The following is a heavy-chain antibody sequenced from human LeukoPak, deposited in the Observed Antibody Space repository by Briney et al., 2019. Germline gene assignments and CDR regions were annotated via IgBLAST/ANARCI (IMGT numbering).Heavy chain of an antibody. Sequence: GGTLRLSCAASGFTFSSYGMSWVRQAPGKGLEWVSAISGSGGSTYYADSVKGRFTISRDNSKNTPYLQMNSLRAEDTAVYYCAKTRRHDYGDLWGQGTLVTVSS. V-gene: IGHV3-23*01. CDR3: AKTRRHDYGDL. CDR1: GFTFSSYG. CDR2: ISGSGGST. J-gene: IGHJ4*02.